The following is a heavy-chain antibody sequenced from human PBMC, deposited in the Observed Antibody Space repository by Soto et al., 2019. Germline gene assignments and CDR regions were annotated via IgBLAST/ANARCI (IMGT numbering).Heavy chain of an antibody. CDR3: ARETLWSGGNWFDP. D-gene: IGHD3-3*01. V-gene: IGHV3-30*03. CDR1: GFTFSSYG. CDR2: TSYDGSNK. J-gene: IGHJ5*02. Sequence: QVQLVESGGGVVQPGRSLRLSCAASGFTFSSYGMHWVRQAPGKGLEWVAITSYDGSNKYYADSVKGRFTISRDNSKNTLYLQMNSLRAEDTAVYYCARETLWSGGNWFDPWGQGTLVTVSS.